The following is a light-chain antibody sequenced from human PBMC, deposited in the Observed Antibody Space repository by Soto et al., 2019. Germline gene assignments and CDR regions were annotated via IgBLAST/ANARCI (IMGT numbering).Light chain of an antibody. J-gene: IGLJ1*01. V-gene: IGLV2-14*01. CDR1: SSDVGAYNH. CDR2: DVS. CDR3: NSHTISNTRV. Sequence: HSALTQPASVSGSPGQSITISCTRTSSDVGAYNHVSWYQHHPGKAPKLMIYDVSNRTSGVSNLFSGSKSGYTASLTISGLLAEDEADYYCNSHTISNTRVFGTGTKVTVL.